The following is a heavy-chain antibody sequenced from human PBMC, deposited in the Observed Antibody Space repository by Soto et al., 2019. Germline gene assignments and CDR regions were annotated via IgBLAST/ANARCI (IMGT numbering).Heavy chain of an antibody. CDR3: ARDLWGYCGTDCYPLDV. V-gene: IGHV4-59*01. CDR1: GGSISGYY. CDR2: MYKTGST. J-gene: IGHJ6*02. D-gene: IGHD2-21*02. Sequence: SETLSLTCTVSGGSISGYYWSWIRQPPGKGLEWIGYMYKTGSTVYNPSFKSRVTISVDTSKNQFSLKLNSVTAVDTAVYYCARDLWGYCGTDCYPLDVWGQGTTVTVS.